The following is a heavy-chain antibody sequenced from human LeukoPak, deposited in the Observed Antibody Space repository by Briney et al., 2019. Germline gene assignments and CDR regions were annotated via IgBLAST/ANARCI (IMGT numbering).Heavy chain of an antibody. CDR1: GGSISSGSYY. CDR3: ARRGYYYGSGSYVWYWFDP. V-gene: IGHV4-61*02. J-gene: IGHJ5*02. CDR2: IYTSGST. Sequence: PSETQSLTCTVSGGSISSGSYYWSWIRQPAGKGLEWIGRIYTSGSTNYNPSLKSRVTISVDTSKNQFSLKLSSVTAADTAVYYCARRGYYYGSGSYVWYWFDPWGQGTLVTVSS. D-gene: IGHD3-10*01.